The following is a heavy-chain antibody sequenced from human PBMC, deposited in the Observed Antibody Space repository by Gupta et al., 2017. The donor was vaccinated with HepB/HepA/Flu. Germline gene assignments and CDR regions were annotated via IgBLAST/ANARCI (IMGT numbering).Heavy chain of an antibody. D-gene: IGHD3-10*01. CDR2: INDVGDT. CDR1: GFSFSNYA. J-gene: IGHJ4*02. V-gene: IGHV3-23*01. CDR3: AKDYIITMVRGVIPHFDY. Sequence: EVQLLESGGGLVQPGGSLRLSCAASGFSFSNYAMSWVRQAPGKGLEWVSGINDVGDTYYADSVKGRFTISRDISTNTLYLQMNSLRAEDTALYYCAKDYIITMVRGVIPHFDYWGQGTLVTVSS.